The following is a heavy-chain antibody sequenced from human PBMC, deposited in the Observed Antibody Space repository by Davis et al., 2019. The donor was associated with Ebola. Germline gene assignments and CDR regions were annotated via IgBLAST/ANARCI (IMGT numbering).Heavy chain of an antibody. CDR2: INPNSGGT. D-gene: IGHD6-19*01. V-gene: IGHV1-2*02. J-gene: IGHJ4*02. Sequence: ASVKVSCKASGYTFTGYYMHWVRQAPGQGLEWMGWINPNSGGTNYAQKFQGRVTMTRDTSISTAYMELSRLRSDDTAVYYCARVSFIAVAVFDYWGQGTLVTVSS. CDR1: GYTFTGYY. CDR3: ARVSFIAVAVFDY.